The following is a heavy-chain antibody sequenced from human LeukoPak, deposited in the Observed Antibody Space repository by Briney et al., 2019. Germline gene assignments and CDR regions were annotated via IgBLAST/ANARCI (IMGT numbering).Heavy chain of an antibody. V-gene: IGHV3-23*01. D-gene: IGHD2-15*01. CDR2: ISGSGGST. Sequence: GGSLRLSCAASGFTFSSYTMSWVRQAPGKGLEWVSAISGSGGSTYYADSVKGRFTISRDNSKNTLYLQMNSLRAEDTAVYYCAKEYRPALVVVAATPDYDYWGQGTLVTVSS. CDR3: AKEYRPALVVVAATPDYDY. CDR1: GFTFSSYT. J-gene: IGHJ4*02.